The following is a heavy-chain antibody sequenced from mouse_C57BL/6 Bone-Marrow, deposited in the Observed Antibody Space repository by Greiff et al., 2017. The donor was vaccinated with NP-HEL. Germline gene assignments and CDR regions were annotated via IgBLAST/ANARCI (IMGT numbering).Heavy chain of an antibody. CDR3: APRGFITTVVAPYWYFDV. D-gene: IGHD1-1*01. J-gene: IGHJ1*03. CDR2: IHPNSGST. Sequence: VQLQQPGAELVKPGASVKLSCKASGYTFTSYWMHWVKQRPGQGLEWIGMIHPNSGSTNYNEKFKSKATLTVDKSSSTAYMQLISLTSEVSAVYYCAPRGFITTVVAPYWYFDVWGTGTTVTVSS. CDR1: GYTFTSYW. V-gene: IGHV1-64*01.